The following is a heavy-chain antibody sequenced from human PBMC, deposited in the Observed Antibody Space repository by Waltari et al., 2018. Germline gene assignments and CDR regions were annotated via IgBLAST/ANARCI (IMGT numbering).Heavy chain of an antibody. D-gene: IGHD4-17*01. J-gene: IGHJ5*02. CDR2: INAGNCNT. CDR3: ARGLKDYGDYSSVWFDP. Sequence: QVQLVQSGAEVKKPGASVKVSCKTSGYTFTSYAMHWVRQAPGQRLEWMGWINAGNCNTKYSQKFQGRVTITRDTSASTAYMELSSLRSEDTAVYYCARGLKDYGDYSSVWFDPWGQGTLVTVSS. V-gene: IGHV1-3*01. CDR1: GYTFTSYA.